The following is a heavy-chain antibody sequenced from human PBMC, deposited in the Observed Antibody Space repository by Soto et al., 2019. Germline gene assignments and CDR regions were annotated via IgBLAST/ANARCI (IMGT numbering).Heavy chain of an antibody. D-gene: IGHD3-22*01. V-gene: IGHV3-21*01. CDR3: ARLTPYDSSGYYCY. CDR1: GFTFSSYS. J-gene: IGHJ4*02. CDR2: ISSSSSYI. Sequence: EVQLVESGGGLVKPGGSLRLSCAASGFTFSSYSMNWVRQAPGKGLEWVSSISSSSSYIYYADSVKGRFTISRDNAKNSMYLQMNSLRAEGMAVYYCARLTPYDSSGYYCYWGQGTLVTVSS.